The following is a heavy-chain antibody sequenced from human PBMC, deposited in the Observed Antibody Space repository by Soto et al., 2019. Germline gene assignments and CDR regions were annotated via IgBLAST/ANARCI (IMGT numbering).Heavy chain of an antibody. CDR1: VGSIGSGGYY. D-gene: IGHD2-2*02. J-gene: IGHJ6*01. Sequence: SETLSLTCTFSVGSIGSGGYYCSWFRQRPGKGLEWIGYIYYSGSTYYNPSLKSRLTISIDTSKSQFSLNLSSVTAADTAVYYCARDSYPAYYAMDVWGHGTSVTVSS. CDR3: ARDSYPAYYAMDV. V-gene: IGHV4-31*03. CDR2: IYYSGST.